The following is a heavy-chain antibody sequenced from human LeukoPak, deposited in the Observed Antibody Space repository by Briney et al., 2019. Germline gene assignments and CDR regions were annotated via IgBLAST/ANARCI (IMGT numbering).Heavy chain of an antibody. D-gene: IGHD2-21*02. CDR2: MSYGGSNK. CDR3: ASELAYCGGDCSSAFDF. V-gene: IGHV3-30*03. J-gene: IGHJ3*01. Sequence: GGSLRLSCAASGFMFSSYGMHWVRQAPGKGLEWVAVMSYGGSNKYSADSVKGRFTISRDNSKNTLYLQMNSLRAEDTAVYYCASELAYCGGDCSSAFDFWGQGTMVTVSS. CDR1: GFMFSSYG.